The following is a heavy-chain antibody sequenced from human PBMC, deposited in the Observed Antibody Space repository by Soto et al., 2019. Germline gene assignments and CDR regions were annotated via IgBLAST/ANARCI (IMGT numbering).Heavy chain of an antibody. V-gene: IGHV4-30-4*01. CDR3: AGANFLEYLYGGMDV. CDR2: IYYSGST. Sequence: SETLSLTCTVSGGSISSGDYYWSWIRQPPGKGLEWIGYIYYSGSTYYNPSLKSRVTISVDTSNNQFSLKLSSVTAADTAVTYSAGANFLEYLYGGMDVWGQGTTVTVSS. CDR1: GGSISSGDYY. J-gene: IGHJ6*02. D-gene: IGHD2-8*01.